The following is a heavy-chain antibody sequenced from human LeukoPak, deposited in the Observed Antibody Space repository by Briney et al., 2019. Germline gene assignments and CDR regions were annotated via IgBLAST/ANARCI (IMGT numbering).Heavy chain of an antibody. D-gene: IGHD3-22*01. Sequence: ASVKVSCKASGGTFSRYGISWVRQAPGQGLEWMGGIIPFFGTTNYAQKFQGRVTITADESTSTAYMELSSLRSEDTAVYYCARDLSGYFVYWGRGTLVSVSS. V-gene: IGHV1-69*13. CDR3: ARDLSGYFVY. CDR2: IIPFFGTT. J-gene: IGHJ4*02. CDR1: GGTFSRYG.